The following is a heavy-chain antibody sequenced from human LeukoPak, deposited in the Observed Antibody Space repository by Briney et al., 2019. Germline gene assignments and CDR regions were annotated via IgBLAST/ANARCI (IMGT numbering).Heavy chain of an antibody. V-gene: IGHV1-8*01. Sequence: ASVKVSCKASGYTFTTYDINWVRQATGQGPEWMGWMNPNSGNAAYAQKFQGRVTMTRSTSTSTAYMELSSLTSDDTAVYYCARPVGSTDDGFDFWGQGTMLTVSS. CDR3: ARPVGSTDDGFDF. J-gene: IGHJ3*01. CDR2: MNPNSGNA. D-gene: IGHD1-26*01. CDR1: GYTFTTYD.